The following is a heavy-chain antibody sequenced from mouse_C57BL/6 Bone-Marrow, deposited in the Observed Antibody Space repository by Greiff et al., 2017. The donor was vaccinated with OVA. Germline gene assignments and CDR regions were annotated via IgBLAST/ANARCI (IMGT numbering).Heavy chain of an antibody. CDR3: ARYKGRVAVDYFDY. CDR2: IRNKPNGSTT. CDR1: GFTFTNYY. Sequence: EVKLMESGGGLVQPGDSLSLSCAASGFTFTNYYMSWVRQPPGKALEWLAFIRNKPNGSTTEYSASVNGRFTISRDNSQSILYLQMNALRAEDSATYYCARYKGRVAVDYFDYWGQGTALTVSS. D-gene: IGHD1-1*01. J-gene: IGHJ2*01. V-gene: IGHV7-3*01.